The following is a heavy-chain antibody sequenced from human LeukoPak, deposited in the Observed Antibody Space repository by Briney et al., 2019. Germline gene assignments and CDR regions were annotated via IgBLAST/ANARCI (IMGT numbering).Heavy chain of an antibody. J-gene: IGHJ3*01. Sequence: QTLTLTCTFSGFSLSTSGMCVNWIRQPPGKALEWLARIDWDDDKYYSTSLKTRLTISKDTSKNQVVLTMTNMDPVDTATYYCARMPPCGGLGPFRWGQGTVVTVSS. CDR2: IDWDDDK. CDR1: GFSLSTSGMC. V-gene: IGHV2-70*11. D-gene: IGHD3-16*01. CDR3: ARMPPCGGLGPFR.